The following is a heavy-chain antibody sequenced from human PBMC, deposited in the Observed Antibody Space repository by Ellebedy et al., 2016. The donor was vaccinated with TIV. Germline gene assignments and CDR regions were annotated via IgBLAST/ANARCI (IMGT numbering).Heavy chain of an antibody. Sequence: GESLKISCAASGFTFSSYSMNWVRQAPGKGLEWVSSISSSSSYIYYADSVKGRFTISRDNAKTSLYLQMNSLRAEDTAVYYCARDEGHGYDILTGYHQWGQGTLVTVSS. CDR2: ISSSSSYI. V-gene: IGHV3-21*01. CDR3: ARDEGHGYDILTGYHQ. J-gene: IGHJ4*02. D-gene: IGHD3-9*01. CDR1: GFTFSSYS.